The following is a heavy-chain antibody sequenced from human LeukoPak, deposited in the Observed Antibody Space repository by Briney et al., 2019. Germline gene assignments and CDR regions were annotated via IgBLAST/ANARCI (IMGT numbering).Heavy chain of an antibody. CDR3: AKDRVSPGFNLFDS. CDR2: IGSRGDST. CDR1: GFIFSGYA. Sequence: GGSLRLSCAASGFIFSGYAMSWVRQAPGKGLEWVSAIGSRGDSTFYADSVKGRFTISGDNSKNTLYLQMKSLRAEDTAVYYCAKDRVSPGFNLFDSWGQGTLVSVSS. D-gene: IGHD3-16*01. V-gene: IGHV3-23*01. J-gene: IGHJ5*01.